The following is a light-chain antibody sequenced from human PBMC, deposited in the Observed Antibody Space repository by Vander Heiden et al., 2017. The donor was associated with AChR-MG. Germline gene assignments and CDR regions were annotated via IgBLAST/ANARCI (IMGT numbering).Light chain of an antibody. J-gene: IGKJ3*01. CDR3: QQSGDFT. Sequence: EIVMTQSPATLSVSPGERATLSCRASQSVSSNLAWYQQKPGQAPRLLIYGASTRDTGIQDRFSGSGSGTEFTLTSSRLQSEDFEVYYCQQSGDFTFGHGTKVDIK. V-gene: IGKV3-15*01. CDR2: GAS. CDR1: QSVSSN.